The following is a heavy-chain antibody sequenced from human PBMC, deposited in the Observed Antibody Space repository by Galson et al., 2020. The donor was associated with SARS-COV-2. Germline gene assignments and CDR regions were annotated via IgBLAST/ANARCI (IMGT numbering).Heavy chain of an antibody. CDR2: MNPNSWKI. D-gene: IGHD3-16*01. Sequence: AAVKVSCKASGNTFIRYDINWVRQASGQGPEWVGWMNPNSWKIDFAQRFQGRLSMTRDMSRRTVYMELSSLKFEDTAVYYCASRPYHEHHVREGWGQGTAVTVCS. CDR1: GNTFIRYD. V-gene: IGHV1-8*01. CDR3: ASRPYHEHHVREG. J-gene: IGHJ6*02.